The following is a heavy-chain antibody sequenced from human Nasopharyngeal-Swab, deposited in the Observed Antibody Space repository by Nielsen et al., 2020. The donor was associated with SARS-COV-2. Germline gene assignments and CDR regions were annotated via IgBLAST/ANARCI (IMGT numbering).Heavy chain of an antibody. Sequence: SETLSLTCAVYGGSISSSSYYWGWIRQPPGKGLEWIGSIYYSGSTYYNPSLKSRVTISVDTSKNQFSLKLSSVTAADTAVYYCARLSQWTLSIDYWGQGTLVTVSS. CDR2: IYYSGST. D-gene: IGHD6-19*01. J-gene: IGHJ4*02. CDR3: ARLSQWTLSIDY. V-gene: IGHV4-39*01. CDR1: GGSISSSSYY.